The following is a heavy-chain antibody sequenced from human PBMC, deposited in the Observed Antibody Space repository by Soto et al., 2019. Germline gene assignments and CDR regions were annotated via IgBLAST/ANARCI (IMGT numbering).Heavy chain of an antibody. V-gene: IGHV3-15*01. Sequence: EVQLVESGGGLVKPGGSLRLSCAASGFTFSNAWMSWVRQAPGKGLEWAGRIKSKTDGGTTDYAAPVEGRFTISRDASKNTRYRQMNSLKTEDTAVYYCTTVIRCSGSYSKSVYWGQGTLVTVSS. J-gene: IGHJ4*02. CDR1: GFTFSNAW. CDR2: IKSKTDGGTT. D-gene: IGHD3-10*02. CDR3: TTVIRCSGSYSKSVY.